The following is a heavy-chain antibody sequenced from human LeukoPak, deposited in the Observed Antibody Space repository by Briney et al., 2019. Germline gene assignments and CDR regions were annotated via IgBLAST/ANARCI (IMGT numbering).Heavy chain of an antibody. J-gene: IGHJ4*02. V-gene: IGHV1-2*02. CDR1: GYTFTGYY. Sequence: GASVKVSCKASGYTFTGYYMHWVRQAPGQGLEWMGWINPNSGGTNYAQKFQGRVTMTRDTSISTAYMELSRRRSDDTAVYYCARENPGYSSSGFDYWGQGTLVTVSS. D-gene: IGHD6-13*01. CDR2: INPNSGGT. CDR3: ARENPGYSSSGFDY.